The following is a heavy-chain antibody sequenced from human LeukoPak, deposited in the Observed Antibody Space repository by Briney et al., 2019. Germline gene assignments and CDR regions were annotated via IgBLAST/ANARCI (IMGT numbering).Heavy chain of an antibody. D-gene: IGHD3-3*01. J-gene: IGHJ5*02. CDR1: GGTFSSYA. Sequence: SVKVSCKASGGTFSSYAISWVRQAPGQGLEWMGGIIPIFGTANYAQKFQGKVTITADESTSTAYMELSSLRSEDTAVYYCASGITIFGVVAWRWFDPWGQGTLVTVSS. CDR3: ASGITIFGVVAWRWFDP. CDR2: IIPIFGTA. V-gene: IGHV1-69*13.